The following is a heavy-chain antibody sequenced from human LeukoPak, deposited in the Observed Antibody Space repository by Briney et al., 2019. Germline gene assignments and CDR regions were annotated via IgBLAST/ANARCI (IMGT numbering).Heavy chain of an antibody. V-gene: IGHV4-59*01. Sequence: PSETLSLTCTVSGGSLSSYYWSWIRQPPGKGLEWIGYIYYSGSTNYNPSLKSRVTISVDTSKNQFSLKLSSVTAADTAVYYCARDLELELPGGYAFDIWGQGTMVTVSS. CDR3: ARDLELELPGGYAFDI. CDR2: IYYSGST. CDR1: GGSLSSYY. J-gene: IGHJ3*02. D-gene: IGHD1-7*01.